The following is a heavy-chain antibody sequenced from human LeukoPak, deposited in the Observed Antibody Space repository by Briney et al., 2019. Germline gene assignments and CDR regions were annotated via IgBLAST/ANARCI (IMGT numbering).Heavy chain of an antibody. CDR3: ARGYCSGGSCYWFDP. D-gene: IGHD2-15*01. J-gene: IGHJ5*02. V-gene: IGHV5-51*01. CDR1: GYSFTSYW. CDR2: IYPGDSDT. Sequence: TGESLKISCKGSGYSFTSYWIGWVRQMPGKGLEWMGIIYPGDSDTRYSPSFQGQVTVSADKSISTAYLQWSSLKASDTAMYYCARGYCSGGSCYWFDPWGQGTLVTVSS.